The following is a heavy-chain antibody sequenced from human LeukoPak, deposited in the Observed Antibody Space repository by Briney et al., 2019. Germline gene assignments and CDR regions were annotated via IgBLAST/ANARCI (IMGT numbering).Heavy chain of an antibody. D-gene: IGHD6-19*01. CDR3: ARDESGSGWYVGLFDY. V-gene: IGHV3-64*01. Sequence: GGSLRLSCAASGFTFSSYAMHWVRQAPGKGLEYVSAISSNGGSTYYANSVKGRFTISRENSKNTLYLQMGSLRAEDMAVYYCARDESGSGWYVGLFDYWGQGTLVTVSS. CDR1: GFTFSSYA. CDR2: ISSNGGST. J-gene: IGHJ4*02.